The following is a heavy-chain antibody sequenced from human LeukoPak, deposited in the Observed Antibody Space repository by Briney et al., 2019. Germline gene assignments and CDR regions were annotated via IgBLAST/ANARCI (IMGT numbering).Heavy chain of an antibody. Sequence: GGSLRLSCAASGFTFSRYAMNWVRQAPGKGLEWVSSISGSGVTAYYADSVKGRFTISRDNSKNTVYLQMNSLRAEDTAVYYCAKRGKDDYVWGSYRLGDWGQGTLVTVSS. D-gene: IGHD3-16*02. V-gene: IGHV3-23*01. CDR2: ISGSGVTA. CDR3: AKRGKDDYVWGSYRLGD. CDR1: GFTFSRYA. J-gene: IGHJ4*02.